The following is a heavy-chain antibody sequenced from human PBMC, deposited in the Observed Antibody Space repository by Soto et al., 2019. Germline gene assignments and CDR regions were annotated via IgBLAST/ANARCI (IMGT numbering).Heavy chain of an antibody. D-gene: IGHD3-3*01. CDR2: ISGYNGNT. CDR3: ARIGLSAHYYGMDV. CDR1: GYTFISYD. V-gene: IGHV1-18*01. Sequence: QVQLVQSGAEVKKPGASVKVSCKASGYTFISYDISWVRQAPGQGLEWMGWISGYNGNTNYAQKLQGRVTMTTDTSTSTAYMELRSLRSDDTAVYFCARIGLSAHYYGMDVWGQGTMVTVSS. J-gene: IGHJ6*02.